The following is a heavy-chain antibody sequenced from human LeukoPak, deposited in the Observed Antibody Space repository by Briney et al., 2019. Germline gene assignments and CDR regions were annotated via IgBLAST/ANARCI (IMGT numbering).Heavy chain of an antibody. V-gene: IGHV3-74*01. Sequence: PGGSLRLSCAASSNYWMNWVRQVPGKALVWVSHINSDGSWTSYADSVKGRFTISKDNAKNTVYLQMNSLRAEDTAVYYCASSGSYRFDYWGQGTLVTVSS. J-gene: IGHJ4*02. CDR2: INSDGSWT. CDR1: SNYW. D-gene: IGHD1-26*01. CDR3: ASSGSYRFDY.